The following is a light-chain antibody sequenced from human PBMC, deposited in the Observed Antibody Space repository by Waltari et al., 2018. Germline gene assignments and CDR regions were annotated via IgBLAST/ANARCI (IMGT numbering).Light chain of an antibody. Sequence: DVVMTQSPLSLPVTLGQPASISCRSTKSLVHSDGNTYLNGYQQRPGQSPMRLIYKVSNLDSGVPDRFSVSDSGTDFTLKISRVEPEYVGVYYCMQGTHWPPTFGGGTKVEIK. CDR2: KVS. CDR1: KSLVHSDGNTY. J-gene: IGKJ4*01. CDR3: MQGTHWPPT. V-gene: IGKV2-30*02.